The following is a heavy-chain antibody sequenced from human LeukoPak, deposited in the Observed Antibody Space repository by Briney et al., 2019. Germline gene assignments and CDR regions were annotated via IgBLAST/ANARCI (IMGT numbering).Heavy chain of an antibody. J-gene: IGHJ4*02. CDR2: IYYSGST. Sequence: SETLSLTCTVSGGSISSYYWSWIRQPPGKGLEWIGYIYYSGSTNYNPSLKSRVTISVDTSKNQFSLKLSSVTAADTAVYYCARHESRRPRRAPFDYWGQGTLVTVSS. CDR1: GGSISSYY. D-gene: IGHD3-10*01. CDR3: ARHESRRPRRAPFDY. V-gene: IGHV4-59*08.